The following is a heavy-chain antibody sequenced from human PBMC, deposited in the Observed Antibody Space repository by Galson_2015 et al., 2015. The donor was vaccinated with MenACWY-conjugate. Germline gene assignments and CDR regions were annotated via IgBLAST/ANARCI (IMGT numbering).Heavy chain of an antibody. CDR2: INAYNGNT. Sequence: SVKVSCKASDYTFSSYGITWVRQAPGQGLEWMGWINAYNGNTKSSQKFQGRVTMTTDTSTSTAYMELRSLRSDDTAVYYCARDKVLYFDFYIGFRVPDYWGQGTLVAVSS. CDR1: DYTFSSYG. CDR3: ARDKVLYFDFYIGFRVPDY. D-gene: IGHD3-3*01. J-gene: IGHJ4*02. V-gene: IGHV1-18*01.